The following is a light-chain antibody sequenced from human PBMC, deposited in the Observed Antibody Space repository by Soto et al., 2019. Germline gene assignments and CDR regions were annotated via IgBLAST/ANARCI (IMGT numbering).Light chain of an antibody. CDR2: DAS. Sequence: EIAMTQSPATLSVSPGERATLSWRASQSVSSKLAWYQQKPGQAPRLLIYDASTRATGIPASFSGSGSGTEFTLTISSLQSEDFAVYYCQQFNNWPRTFGQGTKVDIK. V-gene: IGKV3-15*01. CDR3: QQFNNWPRT. CDR1: QSVSSK. J-gene: IGKJ1*01.